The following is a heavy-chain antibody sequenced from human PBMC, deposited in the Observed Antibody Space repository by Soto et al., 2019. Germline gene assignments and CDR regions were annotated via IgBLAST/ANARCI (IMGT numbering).Heavy chain of an antibody. CDR2: INHSGST. Sequence: QVQLQQWGAGLLKPSETLSLTCAVYGGSFSGYYWSWIRQPPGKGLEWIGEINHSGSTNYNPSLKSRVTISVDTSKNQFSLKLSSVTAADTAVYYCARVSLLVTIFGVVTISRNWFDPWGQGTLVTVSS. J-gene: IGHJ5*02. D-gene: IGHD3-3*01. V-gene: IGHV4-34*01. CDR3: ARVSLLVTIFGVVTISRNWFDP. CDR1: GGSFSGYY.